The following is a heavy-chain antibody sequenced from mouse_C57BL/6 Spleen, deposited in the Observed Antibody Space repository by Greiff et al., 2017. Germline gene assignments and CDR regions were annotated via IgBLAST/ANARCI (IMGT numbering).Heavy chain of an antibody. J-gene: IGHJ3*01. CDR2: ITHSGDT. D-gene: IGHD1-3*01. CDR1: GFPITSGYY. V-gene: IGHV12-3*01. CDR3: AGDSHSGAWFAY. Sequence: VQLQESGPGLVKPSQSLFLTCSITGFPITSGYYWIWIRQSPGKPLEWMGYITHSGDTFYNPSLQSPISITRETSKNQFFLQLNSVTTEDTAMYYCAGDSHSGAWFAYWGQGTLVTVSA.